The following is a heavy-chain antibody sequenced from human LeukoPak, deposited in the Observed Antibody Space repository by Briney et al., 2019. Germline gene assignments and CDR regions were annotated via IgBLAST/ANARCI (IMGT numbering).Heavy chain of an antibody. CDR2: IWYDGSNQ. J-gene: IGHJ4*02. V-gene: IGHV3-33*08. Sequence: GGSLRLSCAASGFTVSSNYMSWVRQAPGKGLEWVAVIWYDGSNQYYADSVRGRFTISRDNSKNTLYLQINSLRAEDTAVYYCATVRGSSSSSWYADYWGQGTLLTVSS. CDR1: GFTVSSNY. CDR3: ATVRGSSSSSWYADY. D-gene: IGHD6-13*01.